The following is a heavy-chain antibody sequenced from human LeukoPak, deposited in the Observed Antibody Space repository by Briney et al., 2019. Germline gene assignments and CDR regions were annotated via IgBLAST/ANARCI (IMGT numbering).Heavy chain of an antibody. CDR2: ISAYTGNS. CDR3: ARTMTTGTTHGELDF. CDR1: GYTLSNYV. V-gene: IGHV1-18*01. Sequence: ASVKVSCKASGYTLSNYVLTWVRQAPGQGLEWMGRISAYTGNSNYAQKFQDRVTMTTDTSTSTAYMELRNLSSDDTAAYYCARTMTTGTTHGELDFWGQGTLVTVSS. J-gene: IGHJ4*02. D-gene: IGHD4-17*01.